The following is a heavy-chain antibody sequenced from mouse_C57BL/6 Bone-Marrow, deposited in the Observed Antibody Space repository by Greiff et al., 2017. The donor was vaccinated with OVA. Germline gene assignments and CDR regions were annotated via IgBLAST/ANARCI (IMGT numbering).Heavy chain of an antibody. CDR3: ARAIRPMDY. CDR2: ISDGGSYT. CDR1: GFTFSSYA. Sequence: DVKLVESGGGLVKPGGSLKLSCAASGFTFSSYAMSWVRQTPEKRLEWVATISDGGSYTYYPDNVKGRFTISRDNAKNNLYLQMSHLKSEDTAMYYCARAIRPMDYWGQGTSVTVSS. J-gene: IGHJ4*01. V-gene: IGHV5-4*03.